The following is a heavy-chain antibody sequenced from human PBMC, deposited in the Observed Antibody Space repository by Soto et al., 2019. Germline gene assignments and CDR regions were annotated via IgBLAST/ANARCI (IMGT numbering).Heavy chain of an antibody. V-gene: IGHV3-48*01. J-gene: IGHJ6*03. CDR1: GFTFSSYS. D-gene: IGHD3-22*01. Sequence: PGGSLRLSCAASGFTFSSYSMNWVRQAPGKGLEWVSYISSSSSTIYYADSVKGRFTISRDNAKNSLYLQMNSLRAEDTAVYYCARPPPRVVIPDYYYYYMDVWGKGTTVTVS. CDR3: ARPPPRVVIPDYYYYYMDV. CDR2: ISSSSSTI.